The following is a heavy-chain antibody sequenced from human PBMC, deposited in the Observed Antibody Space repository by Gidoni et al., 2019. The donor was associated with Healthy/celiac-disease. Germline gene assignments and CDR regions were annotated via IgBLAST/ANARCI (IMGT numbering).Heavy chain of an antibody. CDR3: ASLYSGYDRIDEIDY. CDR1: GFTFSSYA. J-gene: IGHJ4*02. CDR2: ISYDGSNK. Sequence: QVQLVESGGGVVQPGRSLRLSCAASGFTFSSYAMHWVRQAPGKGLEWVAVISYDGSNKYYADSVKGRFTISRDNSKNTLYLQMNSLRAEDTAVYYCASLYSGYDRIDEIDYWGQGTLVTVSS. D-gene: IGHD5-12*01. V-gene: IGHV3-30-3*01.